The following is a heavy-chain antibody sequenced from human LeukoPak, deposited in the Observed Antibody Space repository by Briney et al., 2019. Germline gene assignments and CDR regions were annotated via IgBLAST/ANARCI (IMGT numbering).Heavy chain of an antibody. CDR1: GGSISISNFY. CDR3: ARGVTMLRGAPPH. J-gene: IGHJ1*01. Sequence: PSETLSLTCTVSGGSISISNFYCGWIRQPPGKGLEWIGSIYYRGSTYYNPSLKSRVTISVDTSKNQFSLKLSSVTAADTAVYYCARGVTMLRGAPPHWGQGTLVTVSS. CDR2: IYYRGST. D-gene: IGHD3-10*01. V-gene: IGHV4-39*07.